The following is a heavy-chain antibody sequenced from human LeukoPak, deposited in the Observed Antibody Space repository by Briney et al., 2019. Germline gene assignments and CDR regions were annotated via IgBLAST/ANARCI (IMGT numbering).Heavy chain of an antibody. CDR1: GFTSSYYS. V-gene: IGHV3-48*02. CDR2: SNTDGTI. CDR3: VRDRDYAFDF. Sequence: PGGSLRLSCAASGFTSSYYSMNWVRQAPGKELEWISYSNTDGTISYADSVKGRFTISRDNAENSLYLQMNSLRDEDTAVYFCVRDRDYAFDFWGQGPMVTVSS. J-gene: IGHJ3*01.